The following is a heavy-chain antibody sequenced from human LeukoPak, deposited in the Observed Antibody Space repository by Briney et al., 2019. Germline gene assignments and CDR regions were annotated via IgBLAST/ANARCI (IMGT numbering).Heavy chain of an antibody. J-gene: IGHJ3*02. D-gene: IGHD4-17*01. CDR1: GGSISSHY. CDR2: IYQSGST. V-gene: IGHV4-59*11. Sequence: PSETLSLTCTVSGGSISSHYWSWIRQPPGKGLEWIGYIYQSGSTNYNPSLKSRVTMSVDTSKNQFSLKLTSVTAADTAVYYCARDLVTVTKGSDIWGQGTMVSVSS. CDR3: ARDLVTVTKGSDI.